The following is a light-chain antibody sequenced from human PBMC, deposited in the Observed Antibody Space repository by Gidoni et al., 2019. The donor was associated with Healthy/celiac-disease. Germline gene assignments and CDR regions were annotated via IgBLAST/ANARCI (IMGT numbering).Light chain of an antibody. V-gene: IGKV3-11*01. CDR2: DAS. CDR3: QQRSNWSIT. Sequence: EIVLTQSPATLSLSPGERATLSCRASQSVSSYLAWYQQKPGQAPRLLIYDASNRATGIAARFSGSGSGTDFTLTISSLEPEDFAVYYCQQRSNWSITFGQXTRLEIK. J-gene: IGKJ5*01. CDR1: QSVSSY.